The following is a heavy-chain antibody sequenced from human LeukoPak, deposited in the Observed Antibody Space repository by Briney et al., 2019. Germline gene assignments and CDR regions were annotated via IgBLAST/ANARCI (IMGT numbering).Heavy chain of an antibody. J-gene: IGHJ4*02. D-gene: IGHD3-16*01. CDR2: IKQDGSEK. CDR3: ARVFSHWGWPGDYYFDY. CDR1: GFTFSSYW. V-gene: IGHV3-7*01. Sequence: GGSLRLSCAASGFTFSSYWMSWVRQAPGKGLEWVANIKQDGSEKYYVDSVRGRFTISRDNAKKSLYLHMNSLRVEDTAVYYCARVFSHWGWPGDYYFDYWGQGTVVTVSS.